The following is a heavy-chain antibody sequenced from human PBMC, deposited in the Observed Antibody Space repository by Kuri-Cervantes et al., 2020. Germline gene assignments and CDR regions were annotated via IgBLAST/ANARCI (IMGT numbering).Heavy chain of an antibody. Sequence: ASVKVSCKASGYSFGRYGISWVRQAPGRGLEWMGWISGYNGDTKYAQKVQGRVAMTTDTSTSTAYMELRSLRSDDTAVYYCVRTTSPYSIICPSCAVQGGYFDYWGQGALVTVSS. CDR3: VRTTSPYSIICPSCAVQGGYFDY. CDR2: ISGYNGDT. V-gene: IGHV1-18*01. CDR1: GYSFGRYG. D-gene: IGHD6-13*01. J-gene: IGHJ4*02.